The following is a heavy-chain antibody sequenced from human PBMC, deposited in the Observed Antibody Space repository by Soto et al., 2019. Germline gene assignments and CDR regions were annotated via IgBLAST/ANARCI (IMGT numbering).Heavy chain of an antibody. V-gene: IGHV4-4*02. CDR3: AREGFGEFRDLYYYYYMDV. J-gene: IGHJ6*03. CDR1: SGSISSSNW. CDR2: IYHSGST. D-gene: IGHD3-10*01. Sequence: SETLSLTCAVSSGSISSSNWWSWVRQPPGKGLEWIGEIYHSGSTNYNPSLKSRVTISVDKSKNQFSLKLSSVTAADTAVYYCAREGFGEFRDLYYYYYMDVWGKGTTVTVSS.